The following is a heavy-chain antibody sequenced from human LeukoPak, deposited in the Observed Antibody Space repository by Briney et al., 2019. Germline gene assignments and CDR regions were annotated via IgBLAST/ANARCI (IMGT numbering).Heavy chain of an antibody. D-gene: IGHD4-23*01. CDR1: AVSSSRAW. J-gene: IGHJ4*02. CDR3: AGDDYGGNALGY. CDR2: IYYTGST. V-gene: IGHV4-59*01. Sequence: THKLSLAYTLSAVSSSRAWCAWIWQPTGKRLEWIGYIYYTGSTNYNPSLKSRVTISINTSKNQFSLKLSSVTAADTAVYYCAGDDYGGNALGYWGQGTLVTVSS.